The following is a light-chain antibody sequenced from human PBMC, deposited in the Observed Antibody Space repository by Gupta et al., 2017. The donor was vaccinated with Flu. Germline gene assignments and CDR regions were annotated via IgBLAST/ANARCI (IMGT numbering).Light chain of an antibody. Sequence: DIQMTQSPSSLSASVGDRVTITCRASQNIGNYLNWYQQKPGKAPNLLIYAASNLHTGVPSRFSGSGSVTDFTLTISSLQPEDFATYYCQQTDSTLWTFGQGTKVDIK. CDR3: QQTDSTLWT. CDR2: AAS. J-gene: IGKJ1*01. V-gene: IGKV1-39*01. CDR1: QNIGNY.